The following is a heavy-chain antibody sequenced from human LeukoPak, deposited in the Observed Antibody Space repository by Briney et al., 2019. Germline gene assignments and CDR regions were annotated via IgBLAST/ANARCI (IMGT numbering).Heavy chain of an antibody. Sequence: GGSLRLSCAASGFPFSDYGMYWVRQAPGKGLEWLAVISHDGNNKYYADSVKGRFTISRDNAKNSLYLQMNSLRAEDTAVYYCARDMAGYPDAFDIWGQGTMVTVSS. CDR2: ISHDGNNK. D-gene: IGHD6-13*01. V-gene: IGHV3-30*03. CDR1: GFPFSDYG. J-gene: IGHJ3*02. CDR3: ARDMAGYPDAFDI.